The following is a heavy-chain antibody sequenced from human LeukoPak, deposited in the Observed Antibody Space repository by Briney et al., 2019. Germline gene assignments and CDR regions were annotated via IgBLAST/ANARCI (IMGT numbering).Heavy chain of an antibody. Sequence: PGGSLGLSCAASGFSFRDFWMTWVRQAPGKGLEWVAHINQGGSVKYYVDSVKGRFTISRDDAKSSLYVQMNSLRDEDTAVYYCARFGYSGWNLEYWGQGTLVTVSS. D-gene: IGHD5-12*01. CDR1: GFSFRDFW. V-gene: IGHV3-7*01. CDR3: ARFGYSGWNLEY. CDR2: INQGGSVK. J-gene: IGHJ4*02.